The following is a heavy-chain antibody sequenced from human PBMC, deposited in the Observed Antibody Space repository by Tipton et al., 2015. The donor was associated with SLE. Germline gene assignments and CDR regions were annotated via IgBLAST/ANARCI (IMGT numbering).Heavy chain of an antibody. CDR1: GGSISDFF. J-gene: IGHJ4*02. V-gene: IGHV4-59*08. D-gene: IGHD6-13*01. CDR3: ARQRSISSSYFRDYFDY. Sequence: PGLVKPSETLSLSCSVSGGSISDFFWSWIRQAPGKGPEWIGHMSDSGDTNYNPSLKSRVTISVDTSKNQFSLKLSSVTAAETAVYYRARQRSISSSYFRDYFDYWGQGNPVTVSS. CDR2: MSDSGDT.